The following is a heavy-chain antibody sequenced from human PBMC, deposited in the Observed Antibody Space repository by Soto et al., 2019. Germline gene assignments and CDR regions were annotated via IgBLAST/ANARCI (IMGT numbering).Heavy chain of an antibody. CDR2: ISAHNRNT. Sequence: QVHLVQSGAEVKKPGASVKVSCKGSGYAFTTYGITWVRQAPGQGLEWMGWISAHNRNTNYAQKLQGRVTVTRDTSTSRAYMELRSLRSDDTAVYYWARGRYGDYWGQGALVTVSS. V-gene: IGHV1-18*01. D-gene: IGHD1-1*01. J-gene: IGHJ4*02. CDR3: ARGRYGDY. CDR1: GYAFTTYG.